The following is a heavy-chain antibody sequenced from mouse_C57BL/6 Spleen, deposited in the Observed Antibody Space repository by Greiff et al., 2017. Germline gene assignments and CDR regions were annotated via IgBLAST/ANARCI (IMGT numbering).Heavy chain of an antibody. Sequence: VQLQQSGTVLARPGASVKMSCKTSGYTFTSYWMHWVKQRPGQGLEWIGAIYPGNSDTSYNQQFKGKAKLTAVTPASTAYMELSSLTNEDSAVYYCTRAEEARATAWYACWGGGTLVAVSA. J-gene: IGHJ3*01. D-gene: IGHD3-1*01. CDR1: GYTFTSYW. V-gene: IGHV1-5*01. CDR2: IYPGNSDT. CDR3: TRAEEARATAWYAC.